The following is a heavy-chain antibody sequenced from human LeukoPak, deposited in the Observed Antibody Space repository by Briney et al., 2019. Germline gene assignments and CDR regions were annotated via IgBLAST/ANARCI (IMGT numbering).Heavy chain of an antibody. J-gene: IGHJ5*02. CDR2: INHSGST. CDR1: GGSFSGYY. Sequence: SETLSLTCTVYGGSFSGYYWSWIRQPPGKGLEWIGEINHSGSTNYNPSLKSRVTISVDTSKNQFSLKLSSVTAADTAVYYCARGLYSSGRLAPWGQGTLVTVSS. V-gene: IGHV4-34*01. CDR3: ARGLYSSGRLAP. D-gene: IGHD6-19*01.